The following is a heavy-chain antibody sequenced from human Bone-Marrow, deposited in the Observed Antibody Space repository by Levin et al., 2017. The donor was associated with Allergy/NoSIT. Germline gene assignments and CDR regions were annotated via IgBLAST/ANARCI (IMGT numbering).Heavy chain of an antibody. Sequence: GGSLRLSCAASGITFDDYTMHWVRQPPGKGLEWVSLISSDGVFTYYADSVKGRFSISRDNRRNSLFLQMNSLRSEDDGLYYCAKGTSTTVRSTLDVWGKGTTVRVAS. V-gene: IGHV3-43*01. CDR1: GITFDDYT. D-gene: IGHD3-10*01. CDR3: AKGTSTTVRSTLDV. J-gene: IGHJ6*04. CDR2: ISSDGVFT.